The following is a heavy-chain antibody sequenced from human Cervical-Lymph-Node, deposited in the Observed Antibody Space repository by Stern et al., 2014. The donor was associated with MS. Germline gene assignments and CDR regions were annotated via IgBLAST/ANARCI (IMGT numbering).Heavy chain of an antibody. Sequence: VTLKESSPALVKPTQTLTLTCTFSGFSLSTSGMRVSWIRQPPGKALEWLARIDWDDDKFYSTSLKTRLTISKDTSKNQVVLTMTNMDPVDTATYYCARMGDAFDIWGQGTMVTVSS. V-gene: IGHV2-70*04. CDR2: IDWDDDK. CDR1: GFSLSTSGMR. J-gene: IGHJ3*02. CDR3: ARMGDAFDI.